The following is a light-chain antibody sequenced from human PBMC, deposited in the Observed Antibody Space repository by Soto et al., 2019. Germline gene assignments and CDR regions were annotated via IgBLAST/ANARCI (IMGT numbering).Light chain of an antibody. J-gene: IGLJ1*01. Sequence: QSALTQPRSVSGSPGQSVTISCTGTSSDVDGYNYVSWYQQHPDKAPKLMIYDVTKRPSGVPDRFSGSKSGNTASLTISGLQADDESDYYCCSQAGSYVFGTGTKVTVL. V-gene: IGLV2-11*01. CDR1: SSDVDGYNY. CDR3: CSQAGSYV. CDR2: DVT.